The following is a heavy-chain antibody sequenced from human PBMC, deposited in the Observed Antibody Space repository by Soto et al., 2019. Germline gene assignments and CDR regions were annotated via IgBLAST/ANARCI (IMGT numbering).Heavy chain of an antibody. V-gene: IGHV4-4*02. J-gene: IGHJ3*02. CDR1: GGSTSSSNW. CDR2: IYHSGST. Sequence: SETLSLTCTVSGGSTSSSNWWSWVRQPPGKGLEWIGEIYHSGSTNYNPSLQSRVTISVDKSENQFSLKMRSVTAADTAVYYCARSPSSSRYGGGAFDIWGQGTMVTVSS. D-gene: IGHD6-13*01. CDR3: ARSPSSSRYGGGAFDI.